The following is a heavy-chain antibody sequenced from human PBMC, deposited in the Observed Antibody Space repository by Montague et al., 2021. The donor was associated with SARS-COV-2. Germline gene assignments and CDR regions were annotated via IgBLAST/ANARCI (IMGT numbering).Heavy chain of an antibody. CDR1: GGSLSTPHY. J-gene: IGHJ5*02. Sequence: SETLSLTCAVSGGSLSTPHYWSWVRQPPGKGLEWIGEVHHSGNANYNSFFNGRATISVDKSKNQFSLTLTSVTAADTAVYYCACDRITRGWLAPWGQGTLVTVSS. V-gene: IGHV4-4*02. CDR3: ACDRITRGWLAP. D-gene: IGHD7-27*01. CDR2: VHHSGNA.